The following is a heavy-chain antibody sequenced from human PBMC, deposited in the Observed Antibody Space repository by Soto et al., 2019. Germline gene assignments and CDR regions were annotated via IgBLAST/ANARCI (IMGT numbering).Heavy chain of an antibody. D-gene: IGHD6-13*01. Sequence: QLQLQESGPGLVKPSETLSLTCTVSGGSISSSSYYWGWIRQPPGKGLEWIGSIYYSGSTYYNPSLKSRVTISGDTSKHQFSLKLSSVTAADTAVYYCARHPLHSQLVLTPGFGYWGQGTLVTVSS. CDR3: ARHPLHSQLVLTPGFGY. CDR1: GGSISSSSYY. CDR2: IYYSGST. J-gene: IGHJ4*02. V-gene: IGHV4-39*01.